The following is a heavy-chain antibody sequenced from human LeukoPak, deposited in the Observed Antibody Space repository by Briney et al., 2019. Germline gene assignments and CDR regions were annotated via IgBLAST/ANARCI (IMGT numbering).Heavy chain of an antibody. CDR2: IKQDGSEK. Sequence: GGSLRLSCAASGFTFSSYSMNWVRQAPGKGLEWVANIKQDGSEKYYVDSVKGRFTISRDNAKNSLYLQMNSLRAEDTAVYYCARDLGFNCSSTSCYRDWFDPWGQGTLVTVSS. J-gene: IGHJ5*02. CDR3: ARDLGFNCSSTSCYRDWFDP. CDR1: GFTFSSYS. V-gene: IGHV3-7*01. D-gene: IGHD2-2*02.